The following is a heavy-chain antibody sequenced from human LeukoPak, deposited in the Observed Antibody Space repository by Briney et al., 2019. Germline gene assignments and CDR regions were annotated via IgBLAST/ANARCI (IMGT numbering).Heavy chain of an antibody. J-gene: IGHJ4*02. Sequence: SGGSLRLSCAASGFTFSSYAMHWVRQAPGKGLEYVSAISSNGGSTYYADSVKGRFTISRDNSKSTLYLQLNSLRAEDTAVYYCAKDSLYCADGCYSFLDWWGQGTLVTVSS. CDR3: AKDSLYCADGCYSFLDW. D-gene: IGHD2-21*02. CDR1: GFTFSSYA. V-gene: IGHV3-64*04. CDR2: ISSNGGST.